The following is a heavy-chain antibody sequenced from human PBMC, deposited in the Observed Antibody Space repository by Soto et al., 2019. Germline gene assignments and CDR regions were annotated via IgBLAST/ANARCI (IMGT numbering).Heavy chain of an antibody. D-gene: IGHD4-17*01. CDR2: IYYSGST. J-gene: IGHJ3*02. CDR3: ANTRLNTTVVTSSQAFDI. CDR1: GGSISSGGYY. Sequence: QVQLPESGPGLVKPSQTLSLTCTVSGGSISSGGYYWSWIRQHPGKGLEWIGNIYYSGSTYYNPSLRSRVTISVESSKSQFSLKLSAVTAADTAVYYCANTRLNTTVVTSSQAFDIWGQGTMVTVSS. V-gene: IGHV4-31*03.